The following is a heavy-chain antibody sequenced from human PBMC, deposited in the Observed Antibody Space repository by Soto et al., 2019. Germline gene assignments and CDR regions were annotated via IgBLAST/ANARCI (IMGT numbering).Heavy chain of an antibody. V-gene: IGHV4-39*01. D-gene: IGHD2-2*01. CDR1: GGSITSSSYS. CDR2: FYYSENT. Sequence: QLQLQESGPGLVKPSETLSLTCAVSGGSITSSSYSWGWVRQPPGKGLEWIATFYYSENTHYNPSLDTRVTISVDTSKTQFSLQLSSVTAADPAVYYWARRGGHCSSSSFFGFYVMDVGGQGTTVTVSS. J-gene: IGHJ6*02. CDR3: ARRGGHCSSSSFFGFYVMDV.